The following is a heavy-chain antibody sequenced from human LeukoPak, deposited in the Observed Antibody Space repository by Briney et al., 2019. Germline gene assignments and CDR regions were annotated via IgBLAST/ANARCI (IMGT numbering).Heavy chain of an antibody. V-gene: IGHV1-69*04. D-gene: IGHD6-19*01. J-gene: IGHJ5*02. Sequence: SVKVSCKASGGTFSSYAISWVRQAPGQGLEWMGRIIPILGIANYTQKFQGRVTITADKSTSTAYMELSSLRSEDTAVYYCASGSSGEWFDPWGQGTLVTVSS. CDR1: GGTFSSYA. CDR3: ASGSSGEWFDP. CDR2: IIPILGIA.